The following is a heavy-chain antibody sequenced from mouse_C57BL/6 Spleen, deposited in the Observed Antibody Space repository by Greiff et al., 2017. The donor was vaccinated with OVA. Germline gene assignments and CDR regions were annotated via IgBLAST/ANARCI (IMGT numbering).Heavy chain of an antibody. D-gene: IGHD1-1*01. CDR1: GYTFTSYG. CDR3: AREITTVVAGNY. V-gene: IGHV1-81*01. Sequence: VHLVESGAELARPGASVKLSCKASGYTFTSYGISWVKQRTGQGLEWIGEIYPRSGNTYYNEKFKGKATLTADKSSSTAYMELRSLTSEDSAVYFCAREITTVVAGNYWGQGTTLTVSS. CDR2: IYPRSGNT. J-gene: IGHJ2*01.